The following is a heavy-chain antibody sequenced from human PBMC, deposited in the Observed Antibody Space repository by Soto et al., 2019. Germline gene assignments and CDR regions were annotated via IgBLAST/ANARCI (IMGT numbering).Heavy chain of an antibody. Sequence: SETLSLTCAVSSGSISSSNWWSWVRQPPGKGLEWIGEIYHSGSTNYNPSLKSRVTISVDKSKNQFSLKLSSVTAADTAVYYCARGFASVDFWSGPSYYFDYWGQGTLVTVSS. CDR2: IYHSGST. V-gene: IGHV4-4*02. CDR3: ARGFASVDFWSGPSYYFDY. D-gene: IGHD3-3*01. CDR1: SGSISSSNW. J-gene: IGHJ4*02.